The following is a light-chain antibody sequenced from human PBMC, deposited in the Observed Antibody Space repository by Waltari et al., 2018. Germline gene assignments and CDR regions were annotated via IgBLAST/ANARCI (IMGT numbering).Light chain of an antibody. J-gene: IGKJ4*01. CDR3: QQSYRAPLT. CDR1: EDLNKY. CDR2: ATS. Sequence: DIQMTQSPSSLSASVGDRVTITCRASEDLNKYLNWYQQKPGKAPRLLISATSTLRSGVPSRFSGSSSGTDFSLTISSLQAEDFAICYCQQSYRAPLTFGGGTKVEVK. V-gene: IGKV1-39*01.